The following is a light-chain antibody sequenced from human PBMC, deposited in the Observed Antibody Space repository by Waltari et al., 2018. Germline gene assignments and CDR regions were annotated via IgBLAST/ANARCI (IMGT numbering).Light chain of an antibody. CDR3: MQGLQTLS. V-gene: IGKV2-28*01. CDR1: QRLLHSNGQNY. Sequence: DIVLTQSPLSLPVPPGEPASIPCRSDQRLLHSNGQNYLDWYLQTPGQSPQLLISLASNRAPGVPDRFSGSGSGTNFTLKISRVVAEDVGVYYCMQGLQTLSFGGGTKMEI. J-gene: IGKJ4*01. CDR2: LAS.